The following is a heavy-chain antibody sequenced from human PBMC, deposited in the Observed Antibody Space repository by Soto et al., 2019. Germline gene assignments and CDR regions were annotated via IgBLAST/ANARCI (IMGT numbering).Heavy chain of an antibody. CDR1: GFTFSSYA. J-gene: IGHJ4*02. V-gene: IGHV3-30-3*01. Sequence: GGSLRLSCAASGFTFSSYAMHWVRQAPGKGLEWVAVISYDGSNKYYADSVKGRFTISRDNSKNTLYLQMNSLRAEDTAVYYCARGTIFESQDYWGQGTLVTVSS. CDR3: ARGTIFESQDY. D-gene: IGHD3-3*01. CDR2: ISYDGSNK.